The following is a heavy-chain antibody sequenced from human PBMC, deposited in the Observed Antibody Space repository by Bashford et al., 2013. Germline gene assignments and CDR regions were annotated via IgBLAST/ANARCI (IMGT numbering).Heavy chain of an antibody. J-gene: IGHJ6*02. D-gene: IGHD1-26*01. CDR3: ARDVGPGLIPLYGLDV. Sequence: VRQXPGKGLEWVANIKEDGSEKQYADSVRGRFTISRENAKNSLFLQMSGLRAEDTAVYFCARDVGPGLIPLYGLDVWGQGTTVTVSS. CDR2: IKEDGSEK. V-gene: IGHV3-7*03.